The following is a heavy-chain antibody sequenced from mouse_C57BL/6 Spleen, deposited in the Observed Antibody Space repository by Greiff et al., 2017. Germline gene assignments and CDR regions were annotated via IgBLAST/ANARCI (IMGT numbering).Heavy chain of an antibody. CDR2: ISNGGGST. D-gene: IGHD1-1*01. CDR3: ARPNYYGSSYGYFDV. J-gene: IGHJ1*03. CDR1: GFTFSDYY. Sequence: EVKLMESGGGLVQPGGSLKLSCAASGFTFSDYYMYWVRQTPEKRLEWVAYISNGGGSTYYPDTVKGRFTISRDNAKNTLYLQMSHLKSEDTAMYYCARPNYYGSSYGYFDVWGTGTTVTVSS. V-gene: IGHV5-12*01.